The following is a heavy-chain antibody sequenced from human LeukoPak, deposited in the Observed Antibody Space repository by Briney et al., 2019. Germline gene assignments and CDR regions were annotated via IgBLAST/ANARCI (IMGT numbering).Heavy chain of an antibody. Sequence: GASVKVSCKASGYTFTGYYMHWVRQAPGQGLEWMGWINPNSGGTNYAQKFQGRVTMTRDTSISTAYMELSRLRSDDTAVYYCATYYDSSGYYYVLDYWGQGTLVTVSS. J-gene: IGHJ4*02. CDR3: ATYYDSSGYYYVLDY. D-gene: IGHD3-22*01. CDR1: GYTFTGYY. CDR2: INPNSGGT. V-gene: IGHV1-2*02.